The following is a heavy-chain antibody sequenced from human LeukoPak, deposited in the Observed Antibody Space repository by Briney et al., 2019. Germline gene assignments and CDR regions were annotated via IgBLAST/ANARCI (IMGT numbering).Heavy chain of an antibody. Sequence: SETLSLTCTVSGGSISSSSCYWGRIRQPPGKGLEWIGSIYYSGSTYYNPSLKSRVTISVDTSKNQFSLKLSSVTAADTAVYYCARQPGGNSSPIDYWGQGTLVTVSS. CDR2: IYYSGST. J-gene: IGHJ4*02. V-gene: IGHV4-39*01. CDR1: GGSISSSSCY. D-gene: IGHD4-23*01. CDR3: ARQPGGNSSPIDY.